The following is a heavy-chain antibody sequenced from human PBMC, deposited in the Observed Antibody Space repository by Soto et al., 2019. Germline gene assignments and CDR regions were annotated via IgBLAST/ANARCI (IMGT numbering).Heavy chain of an antibody. CDR3: ARALNSYGFSFLDY. V-gene: IGHV3-21*01. D-gene: IGHD5-18*01. CDR2: ISSSSSYI. J-gene: IGHJ4*02. CDR1: GFTFGSYS. Sequence: PWGSLRLSCAASGFTFGSYSINFFRQSPGKGLEWVSSISSSSSYIYYADSVKGRFTISRDNAKNSLYLQMNSLRAEDTAVYYCARALNSYGFSFLDYWGQGTLVTVSS.